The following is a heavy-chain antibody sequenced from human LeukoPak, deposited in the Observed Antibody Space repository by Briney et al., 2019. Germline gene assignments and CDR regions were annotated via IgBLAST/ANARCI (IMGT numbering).Heavy chain of an antibody. Sequence: GGSLRLSCAASGFTFSSSWMTWVRQAPGRGLEWVASIREDGSEKTSVDSVKGRFTISRDNAKNSLYLQMDRMRAEDTAVYYCARGPTNGQAFDYWGQGTLVTVSS. J-gene: IGHJ4*02. CDR3: ARGPTNGQAFDY. CDR2: IREDGSEK. D-gene: IGHD2-8*01. CDR1: GFTFSSSW. V-gene: IGHV3-7*01.